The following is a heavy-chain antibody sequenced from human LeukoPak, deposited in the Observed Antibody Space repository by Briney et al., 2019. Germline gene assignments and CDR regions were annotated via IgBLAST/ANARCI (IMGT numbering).Heavy chain of an antibody. J-gene: IGHJ5*02. D-gene: IGHD2-2*01. CDR1: GFTFGDYA. V-gene: IGHV3-23*01. Sequence: GGSLRLSCTTSGFTFGDYAMSWVRQAPGKGLEWVSGISGSGSSTYYADSVKGRFTISRDNSKSTLYLQMNSLRAEDTAVYYCAKDRHAPGRYCSSTICFPFDPWGQGTLVTVSS. CDR3: AKDRHAPGRYCSSTICFPFDP. CDR2: ISGSGSST.